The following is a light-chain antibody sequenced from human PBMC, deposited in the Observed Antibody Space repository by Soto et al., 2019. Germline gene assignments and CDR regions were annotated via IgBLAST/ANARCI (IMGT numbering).Light chain of an antibody. Sequence: EIVMTQSPATLSVSPGERATLSCRASQSVSSNLAWYQQKPGRAPRLLLYGVSTRATGIPARFSGTGSGTEFTLTISILQSEDFAVYYCQQYTNWPRTFGPGTQVDFK. CDR3: QQYTNWPRT. CDR1: QSVSSN. V-gene: IGKV3D-15*01. J-gene: IGKJ3*01. CDR2: GVS.